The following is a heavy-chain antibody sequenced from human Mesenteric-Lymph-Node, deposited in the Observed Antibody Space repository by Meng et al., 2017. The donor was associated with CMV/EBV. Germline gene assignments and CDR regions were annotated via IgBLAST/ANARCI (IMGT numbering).Heavy chain of an antibody. D-gene: IGHD6-13*01. J-gene: IGHJ4*02. CDR3: ARGLATTGRGLESDY. Sequence: GGSLRLSCAVSGFTFRTYEMNWVRQTPGKGLEWLAYISTSGSVISYADSVKGRFTISRDNAKNSLYLQLNSLRVEDTAIYYCARGLATTGRGLESDYWGQGTLVTVSS. CDR2: ISTSGSVI. CDR1: GFTFRTYE. V-gene: IGHV3-48*03.